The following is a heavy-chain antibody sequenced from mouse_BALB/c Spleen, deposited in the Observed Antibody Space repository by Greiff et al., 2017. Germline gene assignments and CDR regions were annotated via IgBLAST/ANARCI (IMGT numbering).Heavy chain of an antibody. CDR2: IDPSDSET. Sequence: VQLQQPGAELVKPGAPVKLSCKASGYTFTSYWMNWVKQRPGRGLEWIGRIDPSDSETNYNQKFKDKATLTVDKSSSTAYIQLSSLTSEDTAVYYCARRAYDNSAMDYWGQGTSVTVSS. V-gene: IGHV1-69*02. J-gene: IGHJ4*01. CDR1: GYTFTSYW. CDR3: ARRAYDNSAMDY. D-gene: IGHD2-3*01.